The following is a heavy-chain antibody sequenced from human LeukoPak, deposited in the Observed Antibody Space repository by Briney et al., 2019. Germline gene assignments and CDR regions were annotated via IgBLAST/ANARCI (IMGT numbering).Heavy chain of an antibody. CDR2: IGAGGTFT. CDR3: AKDRGDSSGYYLAEYFQH. Sequence: GGSLRLSCTASGFTFSSYAMNWVRQAPGKGLEWVSGIGAGGTFTYYADSVKGRFTISRDNSKNTLYLQMNSLRAEDTAVYYRAKDRGDSSGYYLAEYFQHWGQGTLVTVSS. V-gene: IGHV3-23*01. CDR1: GFTFSSYA. J-gene: IGHJ1*01. D-gene: IGHD3-22*01.